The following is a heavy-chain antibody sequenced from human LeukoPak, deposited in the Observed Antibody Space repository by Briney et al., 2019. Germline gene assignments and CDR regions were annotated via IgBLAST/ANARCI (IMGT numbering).Heavy chain of an antibody. V-gene: IGHV3-23*01. D-gene: IGHD2-21*01. CDR2: ISGSGGST. CDR3: AKMLLDCGGDCYSLPFDY. J-gene: IGHJ4*02. CDR1: GFTFSSYA. Sequence: TGGSLRLSCAASGFTFSSYAMGWVRQAPGKGLEWVSAISGSGGSTYYADSVKGRFTISRDNSKNTLYLQMNSLRAEDTAVYYCAKMLLDCGGDCYSLPFDYWGQGTLVTVSS.